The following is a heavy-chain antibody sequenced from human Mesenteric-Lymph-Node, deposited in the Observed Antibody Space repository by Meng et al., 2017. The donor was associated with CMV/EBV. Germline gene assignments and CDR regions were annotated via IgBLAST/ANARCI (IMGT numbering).Heavy chain of an antibody. D-gene: IGHD2-15*01. V-gene: IGHV4-39*02. CDR1: GGSISSSDYH. J-gene: IGHJ4*02. Sequence: GGSISSSDYHWAWIRQSPGKGLEWIGTIYYTGSTYYNPSLKSRVTISVDTSKNHFSLKPSSVTAADTAVFYCARRRCTGGSCYYFDSWGQGTLVTVSS. CDR2: IYYTGST. CDR3: ARRRCTGGSCYYFDS.